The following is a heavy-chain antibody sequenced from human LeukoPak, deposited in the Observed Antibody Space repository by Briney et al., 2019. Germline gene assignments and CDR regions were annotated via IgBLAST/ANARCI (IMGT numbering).Heavy chain of an antibody. Sequence: GGSLRLSCAASGFTFSSYGMHWVRQAPGKGLEWVAVISYDGSNKYYADSVKGRFTISRDNSKNTLYLQMNSLRAEDTAVYYCAKVAALWFGANQFDYWGQGTLVTVSS. CDR3: AKVAALWFGANQFDY. J-gene: IGHJ4*02. D-gene: IGHD3-10*01. V-gene: IGHV3-30*18. CDR2: ISYDGSNK. CDR1: GFTFSSYG.